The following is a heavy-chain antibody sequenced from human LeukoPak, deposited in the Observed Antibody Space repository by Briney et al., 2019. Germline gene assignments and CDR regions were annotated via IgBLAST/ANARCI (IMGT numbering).Heavy chain of an antibody. CDR3: ARDRSRYNVLLWLGEPDGMDV. V-gene: IGHV3-23*01. CDR1: GFTFSSYA. D-gene: IGHD3-10*01. J-gene: IGHJ6*02. Sequence: GGSLRLSCAASGFTFSSYAMSWVRQAPGKGLEWVSGIGGNGVSTYYADSVKGRFTISRDNSKNTLYRQMNSLRPEDTALYYCARDRSRYNVLLWLGEPDGMDVWGQGTTVTVSS. CDR2: IGGNGVST.